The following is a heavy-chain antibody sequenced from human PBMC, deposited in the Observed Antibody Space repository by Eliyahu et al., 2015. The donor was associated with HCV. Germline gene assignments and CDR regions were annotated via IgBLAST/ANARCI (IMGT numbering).Heavy chain of an antibody. J-gene: IGHJ6*03. CDR3: ARFAADLVQGNYYYYMDV. V-gene: IGHV4-31*03. D-gene: IGHD3-10*01. Sequence: QVQLQESGPGLVKPSQTLSLTCTVSGGSISSAAYSWSWIRQHPGKGLEWIGYIYYSGSTFYNPSLKSRLTISVDTSKNHFSLRLSSVAAADTAVYYCARFAADLVQGNYYYYMDVWGKGTTVTVSS. CDR1: GGSISSAAYS. CDR2: IYYSGST.